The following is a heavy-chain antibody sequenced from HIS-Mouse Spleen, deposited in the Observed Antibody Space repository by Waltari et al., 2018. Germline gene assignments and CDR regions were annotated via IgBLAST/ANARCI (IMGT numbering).Heavy chain of an antibody. D-gene: IGHD6-13*01. CDR1: GGSISSYY. CDR2: IYYSGST. J-gene: IGHJ4*02. Sequence: QVQLQESGPGLVKPSETLSLTCTVSGGSISSYYWSSIRQPPGKGLEWIGYIYYSGSTNYNPSLKSRVTISVDTSKNQFSLKLSSVTAADTAVYYCARDRLYSSSWYYFDYWGQGTLVTVSS. CDR3: ARDRLYSSSWYYFDY. V-gene: IGHV4-59*01.